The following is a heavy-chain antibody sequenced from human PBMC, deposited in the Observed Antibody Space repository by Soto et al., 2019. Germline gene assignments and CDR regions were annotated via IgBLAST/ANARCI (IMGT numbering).Heavy chain of an antibody. CDR3: ARVAPPIYCSGGSCYPFLDY. CDR2: IYYSGST. J-gene: IGHJ4*02. Sequence: TSETLSLTCTVSGGSISSYYWSWIRQPPGKGLEWIGYIYYSGSTNYNPSLKSRVTISVDTSKNQFSLKLSSVTAADTAVYYCARVAPPIYCSGGSCYPFLDYWGQGTLVTVSS. V-gene: IGHV4-59*01. D-gene: IGHD2-15*01. CDR1: GGSISSYY.